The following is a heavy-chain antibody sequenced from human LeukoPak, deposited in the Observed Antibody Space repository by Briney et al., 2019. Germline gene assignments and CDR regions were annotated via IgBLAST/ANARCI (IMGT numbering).Heavy chain of an antibody. J-gene: IGHJ4*02. Sequence: PGGSLRLSCAASGFTFSSYAMHWVRQAPGKGLEYVSAISSNGGSTYYANSVKGRFTISRDNSKNTLYLQVGSLRAEDMAVYYCARGIAVAGTAIDYWGQGTLVTVSS. CDR1: GFTFSSYA. CDR3: ARGIAVAGTAIDY. CDR2: ISSNGGST. D-gene: IGHD6-19*01. V-gene: IGHV3-64*01.